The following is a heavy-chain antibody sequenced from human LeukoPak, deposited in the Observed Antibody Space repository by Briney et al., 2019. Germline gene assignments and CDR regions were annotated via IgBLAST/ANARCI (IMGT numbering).Heavy chain of an antibody. J-gene: IGHJ4*02. CDR3: ITDLG. CDR2: VDHGGSGT. D-gene: IGHD1-14*01. Sequence: GGSLRLSCATSGFTFTSYWMHWVRQVAGKGLVWLARVDHGGSGTSYADSVKGRFTISRDNAKSTVYLQMNSLRVEDTAVYYCITDLGWGQGTLVTVSS. CDR1: GFTFTSYW. V-gene: IGHV3-74*01.